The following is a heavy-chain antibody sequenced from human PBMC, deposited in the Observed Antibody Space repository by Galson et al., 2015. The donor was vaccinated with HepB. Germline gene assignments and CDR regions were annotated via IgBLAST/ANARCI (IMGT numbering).Heavy chain of an antibody. J-gene: IGHJ6*02. CDR3: TTDDVYYGLWTSYGMDV. CDR1: GLIFSNVW. V-gene: IGHV3-15*01. D-gene: IGHD3-3*01. Sequence: SLRLSCAASGLIFSNVWMNWVRQAPGKGQEWIGRIKSKTDGGTIDYAAPVKGRFNISRDDSKNTLYLQMNSLKSEDTAVYYCTTDDVYYGLWTSYGMDVWGQGTTVTVSS. CDR2: IKSKTDGGTI.